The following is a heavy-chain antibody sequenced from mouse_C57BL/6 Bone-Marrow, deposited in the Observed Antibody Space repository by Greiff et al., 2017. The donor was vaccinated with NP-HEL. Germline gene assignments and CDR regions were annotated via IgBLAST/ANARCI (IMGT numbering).Heavy chain of an antibody. Sequence: VQLQESGAELVKPGASVKISCKASGYAFSSYWMNWVKQRPGNGLEWIGEIYPGAGDTTYNGKFKGKATLTADKSSSTAYMQLSSLTSEGSAVYFCARWGDGPYMDYWGQGTSVTVSS. CDR3: ARWGDGPYMDY. CDR2: IYPGAGDT. D-gene: IGHD2-3*01. CDR1: GYAFSSYW. J-gene: IGHJ4*01. V-gene: IGHV1-80*01.